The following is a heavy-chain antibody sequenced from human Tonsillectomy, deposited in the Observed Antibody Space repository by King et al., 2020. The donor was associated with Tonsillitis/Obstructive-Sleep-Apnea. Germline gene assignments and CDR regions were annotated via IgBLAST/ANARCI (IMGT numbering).Heavy chain of an antibody. J-gene: IGHJ4*02. CDR2: IYYSGTT. D-gene: IGHD2-21*02. Sequence: QLQESGPRLVKPSETLSLTCTVSGGSISSSNYYWGWIRQPPGKGLEWIGSIYYSGTTYYNPSLEGRLTISADTSRNQFSLRLSSVTATDTAVYYCASVTSTDVFDYWGQGTLVTISS. CDR1: GGSISSSNYY. CDR3: ASVTSTDVFDY. V-gene: IGHV4-39*01.